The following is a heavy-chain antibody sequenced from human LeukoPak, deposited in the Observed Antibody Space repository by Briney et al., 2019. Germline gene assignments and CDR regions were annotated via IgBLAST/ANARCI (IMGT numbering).Heavy chain of an antibody. D-gene: IGHD3-10*01. CDR1: GFTFISYS. Sequence: GGSLRLSCAASGFTFISYSMNWVRQAPGKGLEWVSSISSSSSYIHYADSVKGRFTISRDNAKNSLYLEMNSLRAEDTALYYCARDHRLVYYGTRDYYFDYWGQGTLVTVSS. CDR2: ISSSSSYI. V-gene: IGHV3-21*01. CDR3: ARDHRLVYYGTRDYYFDY. J-gene: IGHJ4*02.